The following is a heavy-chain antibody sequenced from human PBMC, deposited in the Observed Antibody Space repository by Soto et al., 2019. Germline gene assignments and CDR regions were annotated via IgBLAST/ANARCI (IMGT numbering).Heavy chain of an antibody. CDR2: ISSNSGTI. D-gene: IGHD3-10*01. V-gene: IGHV3-48*02. J-gene: IGHJ4*02. CDR1: GFIFTSYA. CDR3: ARDWYYYGSGSYYPFDY. Sequence: GSLRLSGAASGFIFTSYAMTWVRQAPGKGLEWVSYISSNSGTIYYTDSVKGRFTISRDNTKNSLYLQMNSLRDEDTAVYYCARDWYYYGSGSYYPFDYWGQGTLVTVSS.